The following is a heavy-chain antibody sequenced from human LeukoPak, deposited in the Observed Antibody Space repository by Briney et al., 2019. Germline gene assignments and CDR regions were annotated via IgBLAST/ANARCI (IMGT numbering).Heavy chain of an antibody. Sequence: SETLSLTCTVSGGSISPYYWSWIRQPPGKGLEWIGEINHSGSTNYNPSLKSRVTISVDTSKNQFSLKLSSVTAADTAVYYCARGGGSSGLVRLDYGMDVWGQGTTVTVSS. D-gene: IGHD3-22*01. J-gene: IGHJ6*02. CDR1: GGSISPYY. CDR2: INHSGST. V-gene: IGHV4-34*01. CDR3: ARGGGSSGLVRLDYGMDV.